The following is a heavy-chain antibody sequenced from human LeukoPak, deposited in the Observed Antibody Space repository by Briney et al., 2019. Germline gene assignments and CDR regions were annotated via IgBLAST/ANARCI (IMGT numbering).Heavy chain of an antibody. J-gene: IGHJ4*02. CDR3: STVEHF. V-gene: IGHV3-74*01. Sequence: GSLRLSCSASGLTLSGYWMHWVRQIPGKGLVWVSRIDSGGSGTSYADSVKGRFTISRDDVKNMLYLQMDSLRVEDTGLYYCSTVEHFWGQGTLVTVSS. D-gene: IGHD1/OR15-1a*01. CDR2: IDSGGSGT. CDR1: GLTLSGYW.